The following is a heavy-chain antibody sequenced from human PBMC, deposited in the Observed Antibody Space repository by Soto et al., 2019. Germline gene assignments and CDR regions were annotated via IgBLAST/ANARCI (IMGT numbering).Heavy chain of an antibody. D-gene: IGHD6-13*01. CDR2: ISTAVGAT. CDR3: AKDRTAAARNFDY. V-gene: IGHV3-23*01. J-gene: IGHJ4*02. Sequence: GGSLRLSCAVSGFTFSNHAMSWVRQAPGKGLEWVSAISTAVGATYYADSVKGRFTISGDDSNNTLFLQMNSLRAEDTAVYYCAKDRTAAARNFDYWGQGTLVTVSS. CDR1: GFTFSNHA.